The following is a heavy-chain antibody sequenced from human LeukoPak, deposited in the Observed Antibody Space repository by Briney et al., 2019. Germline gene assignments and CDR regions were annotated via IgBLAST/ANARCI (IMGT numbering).Heavy chain of an antibody. V-gene: IGHV3-30*03. D-gene: IGHD6-19*01. CDR1: RFSFSNHG. CDR2: IERDECAN. CDR3: AREATWGQWYFDH. Sequence: VWSLRLSCVASRFSFSNHGMHWVRQAPGQGLKWVSVIERDECANFYADSVKGRFTLTRDNSKNMFFLQMNFLTVEDTAIYYCAREATWGQWYFDHWGQGTPVTVSS. J-gene: IGHJ4*02.